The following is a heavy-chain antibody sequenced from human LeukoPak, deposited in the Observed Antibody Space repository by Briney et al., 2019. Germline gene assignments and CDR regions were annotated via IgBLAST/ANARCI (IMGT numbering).Heavy chain of an antibody. V-gene: IGHV4-59*08. Sequence: SETLSLTCTVSGGSISSYYWSWMRQPPGKGLEWIGYIYYSGSTNYNPSLKSRVTISADTSKNQFSLKLSSVTAADTAVYYCARHGPPTYYYGSGSYGAFDIWGQGTMVTVSS. CDR1: GGSISSYY. CDR3: ARHGPPTYYYGSGSYGAFDI. D-gene: IGHD3-10*01. J-gene: IGHJ3*02. CDR2: IYYSGST.